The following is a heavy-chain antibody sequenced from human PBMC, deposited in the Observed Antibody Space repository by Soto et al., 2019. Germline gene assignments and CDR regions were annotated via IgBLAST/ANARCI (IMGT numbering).Heavy chain of an antibody. CDR3: ARRGNYGHYYYGLDV. V-gene: IGHV4-39*01. D-gene: IGHD3-10*01. CDR2: MYYSGST. J-gene: IGHJ6*02. CDR1: GGSIGSRNYY. Sequence: SETLSLTCTVSGGSIGSRNYYWGWIRQPPGKGLEWIGSMYYSGSTDYNPSLKSRVTISVDTSKNQFSLKVSSVTATDTAVYYCARRGNYGHYYYGLDVWGQGTTVTVSS.